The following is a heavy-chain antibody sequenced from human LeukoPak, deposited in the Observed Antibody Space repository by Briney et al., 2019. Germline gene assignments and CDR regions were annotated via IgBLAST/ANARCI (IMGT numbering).Heavy chain of an antibody. CDR2: IYYSGST. J-gene: IGHJ3*02. Sequence: PSETLSLTCTVSGGSISSYYWSWIRQPPGKGLEWIGYIYYSGSTNYNPSLKSRVTISVDTSKNQFPLKLSSVTAADPAVYYCASFNYYDSSGYSYDAFDIWGQGTMVTVSS. CDR1: GGSISSYY. CDR3: ASFNYYDSSGYSYDAFDI. V-gene: IGHV4-59*01. D-gene: IGHD3-22*01.